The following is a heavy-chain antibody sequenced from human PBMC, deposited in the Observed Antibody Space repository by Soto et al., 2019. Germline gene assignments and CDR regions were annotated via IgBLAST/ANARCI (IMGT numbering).Heavy chain of an antibody. J-gene: IGHJ4*02. Sequence: QVHLQESGPGLVKPSETLSLTCTVSGDSISSYYWSWIRQPPGKGLEWIGSIYYTGNTIYNPSLKNRLTISVDTSKNQFSLRLSSVTAADMAVYYCARDRGYEDYWGQGTLVTVSS. CDR3: ARDRGYEDY. CDR2: IYYTGNT. CDR1: GDSISSYY. D-gene: IGHD5-12*01. V-gene: IGHV4-59*01.